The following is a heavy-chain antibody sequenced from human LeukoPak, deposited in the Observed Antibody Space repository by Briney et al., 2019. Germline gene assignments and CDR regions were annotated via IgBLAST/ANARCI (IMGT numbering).Heavy chain of an antibody. CDR1: GFTVSSNY. CDR2: IYSGGST. J-gene: IGHJ4*02. V-gene: IGHV3-53*01. CDR3: AKDARRTSGWYFFDY. Sequence: PGGSLRLSCAASGFTVSSNYMSWVRQAPGKGLEWVSVIYSGGSTYYADSVKGRFTISRGNSRNTLFLQMNSLRAEDTAVYYCAKDARRTSGWYFFDYWGQGTLVTVSS. D-gene: IGHD6-19*01.